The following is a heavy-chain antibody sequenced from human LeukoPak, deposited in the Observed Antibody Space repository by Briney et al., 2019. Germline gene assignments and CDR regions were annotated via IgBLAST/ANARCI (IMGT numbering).Heavy chain of an antibody. D-gene: IGHD4-17*01. V-gene: IGHV3-21*01. CDR1: GFTFSSYS. CDR2: ISSSSSYI. J-gene: IGHJ4*02. CDR3: ARDKMTYGDY. Sequence: GGSLRLSCAASGFTFSSYSMNWVRQAPGNRLEWVSSISSSSSYIYYADSVKGRFTISRDNAKNSLYLQMNSLRAEDTAVYYCARDKMTYGDYWGQGTLVTVSS.